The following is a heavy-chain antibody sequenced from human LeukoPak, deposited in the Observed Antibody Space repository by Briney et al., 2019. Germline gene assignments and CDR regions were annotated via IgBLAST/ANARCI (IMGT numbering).Heavy chain of an antibody. CDR3: ARGKKYYDFWSGYRLPRGYAFDI. Sequence: ASVKVSCKASGYTFTSYYMHWVRQAPGQGLEWMGIINPSGGSTSYAQKFQGRVTMTRDMSTSTVYMELSSLRSEDTAVYYCARGKKYYDFWSGYRLPRGYAFDIWGQGTMVTVSS. V-gene: IGHV1-46*01. CDR2: INPSGGST. D-gene: IGHD3-3*01. CDR1: GYTFTSYY. J-gene: IGHJ3*02.